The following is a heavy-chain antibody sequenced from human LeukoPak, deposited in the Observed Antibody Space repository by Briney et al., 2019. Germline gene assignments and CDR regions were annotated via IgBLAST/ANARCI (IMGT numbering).Heavy chain of an antibody. D-gene: IGHD6-13*01. Sequence: GESLKISCKGSGYSFTSYWIGWVRRMPGKGLEWMGIIYPGDSDTRYSPSFQGQVTISADKSISTAYLQWSSLKASDTAMYYCARQEGSGGAAAGTFDYWGQGTLVTVSS. J-gene: IGHJ4*02. CDR1: GYSFTSYW. CDR3: ARQEGSGGAAAGTFDY. V-gene: IGHV5-51*01. CDR2: IYPGDSDT.